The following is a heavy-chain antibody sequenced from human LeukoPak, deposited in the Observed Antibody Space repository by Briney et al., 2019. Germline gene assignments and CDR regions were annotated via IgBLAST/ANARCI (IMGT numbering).Heavy chain of an antibody. J-gene: IGHJ4*02. CDR1: GYTFTGYY. CDR3: ARVFRVAVSGADY. CDR2: INPNSGGT. D-gene: IGHD6-19*01. V-gene: IGHV1-2*02. Sequence: ASVKVSKASGYTFTGYYMHWVRQAPGQGLEWMGWINPNSGGTNYAQKFQGRVTMTRDTSISTAYMELSRLRSDDTAVYYCARVFRVAVSGADYWGQGTLVTVSS.